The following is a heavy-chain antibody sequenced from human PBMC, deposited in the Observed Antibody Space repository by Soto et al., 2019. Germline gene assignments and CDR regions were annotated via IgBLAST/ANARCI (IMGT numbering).Heavy chain of an antibody. CDR1: GGSISSGGYY. D-gene: IGHD1-1*01. V-gene: IGHV4-31*03. J-gene: IGHJ5*02. Sequence: TLSLTCTVSGGSISSGGYYWSWIRQHPGKGLEWIGYIYYSGSTYYNPSLKSRVTISVDTSKNQFSLKLSSVTAADTAVYYCARAVRGRWNKASWFDPWGQGTLVTVSS. CDR2: IYYSGST. CDR3: ARAVRGRWNKASWFDP.